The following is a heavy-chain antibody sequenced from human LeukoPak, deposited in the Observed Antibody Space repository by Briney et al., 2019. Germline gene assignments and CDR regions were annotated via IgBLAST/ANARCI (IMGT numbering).Heavy chain of an antibody. Sequence: GGSLRLSCAASGFTFSSYWMSWVRQAPGKGLEWVANIKQDGSEKYYVDSVKGRFTISRDNAKNSLYLQMNSLRAEDTAFYYCARNFGGGDRSGPFYWGQGTLVTVSS. CDR3: ARNFGGGDRSGPFY. J-gene: IGHJ4*02. CDR2: IKQDGSEK. D-gene: IGHD3-22*01. CDR1: GFTFSSYW. V-gene: IGHV3-7*03.